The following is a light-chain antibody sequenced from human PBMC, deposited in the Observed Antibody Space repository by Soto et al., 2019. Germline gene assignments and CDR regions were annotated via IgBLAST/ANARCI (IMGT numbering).Light chain of an antibody. CDR3: ISYTSDDVRYV. CDR1: NSDIGIYDF. V-gene: IGLV2-14*01. J-gene: IGLJ1*01. Sequence: QSALTQPASVSGTPGQSITISCTGSNSDIGIYDFVSWYQHHPGRAPKLIVSEVSHRPSGVSTRFSGSKSGNTASLTIFGLQSEDEADYYCISYTSDDVRYVFGTGTKVTVL. CDR2: EVS.